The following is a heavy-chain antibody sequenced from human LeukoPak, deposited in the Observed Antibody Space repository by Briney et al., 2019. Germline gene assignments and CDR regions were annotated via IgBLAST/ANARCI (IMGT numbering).Heavy chain of an antibody. CDR2: IYYSGST. J-gene: IGHJ4*02. D-gene: IGHD3-10*01. V-gene: IGHV4-59*08. Sequence: PSETLSLTCTVSGGSISSYYWSWIRQPPGKGLEWIGYIYYSGSTNYNPSLKSRVTISVDTSKNQFSLKLSSVTAADTAMYYCARHSRRYYYGSGSYEGLDYWGQGTLVTVSS. CDR1: GGSISSYY. CDR3: ARHSRRYYYGSGSYEGLDY.